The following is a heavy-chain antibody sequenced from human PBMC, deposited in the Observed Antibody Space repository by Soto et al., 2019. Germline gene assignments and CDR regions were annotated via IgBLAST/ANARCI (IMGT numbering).Heavy chain of an antibody. Sequence: RLSCAASGFTFDDYAMHWVRQAPGKGLEWVSGISWNSGSIGYADSVKGRFTISRDNAKNSLYLQMNSLRAEDTALYYCAKDVVGDGYTILDYWGQGNLVTVSS. CDR1: GFTFDDYA. D-gene: IGHD5-18*01. V-gene: IGHV3-9*01. CDR3: AKDVVGDGYTILDY. CDR2: ISWNSGSI. J-gene: IGHJ4*02.